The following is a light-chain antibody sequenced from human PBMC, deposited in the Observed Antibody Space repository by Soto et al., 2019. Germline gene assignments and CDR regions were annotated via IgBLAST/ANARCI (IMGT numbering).Light chain of an antibody. CDR3: TSYTSSYTLV. CDR2: DVS. J-gene: IGLJ2*01. V-gene: IGLV2-14*01. Sequence: QSVLTQPASVSGSPGQSITISCTGTSSDIGAYNYVSWYQQHPGKAPKRMIYDVSNRPSGVSNRFSAAKSGNTASLTISGLQAEDEADYYCTSYTSSYTLVFGGGTKLTVL. CDR1: SSDIGAYNY.